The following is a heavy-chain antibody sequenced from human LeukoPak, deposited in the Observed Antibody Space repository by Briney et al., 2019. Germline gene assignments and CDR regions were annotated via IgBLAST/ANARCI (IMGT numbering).Heavy chain of an antibody. CDR1: GYTFTGYY. CDR3: ARGPMRGWFDP. J-gene: IGHJ5*02. CDR2: INPSGGST. V-gene: IGHV1-46*01. Sequence: ASVTVSFTASGYTFTGYYMHWVRQAPGQGLEWMGIINPSGGSTSYAQKFQGRVTMTRDTSTSTVYMELSSLRSEDTAVYYCARGPMRGWFDPWGQGTLVTVSS.